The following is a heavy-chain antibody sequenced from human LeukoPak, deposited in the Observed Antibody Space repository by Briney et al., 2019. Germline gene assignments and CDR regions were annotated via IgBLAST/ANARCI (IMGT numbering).Heavy chain of an antibody. Sequence: GGSLRLSCAASGFTFSSYGMHWVRQAPGKGLEWVAFIRYDGSNKYYADSVKRRFTLSRDNSKNTLYLHVNSLRPEDTAVYYWAKGSGYEAHYYYYYMDVWGKGTTVTIYS. CDR2: IRYDGSNK. D-gene: IGHD5-12*01. J-gene: IGHJ6*03. CDR1: GFTFSSYG. V-gene: IGHV3-30*02. CDR3: AKGSGYEAHYYYYYMDV.